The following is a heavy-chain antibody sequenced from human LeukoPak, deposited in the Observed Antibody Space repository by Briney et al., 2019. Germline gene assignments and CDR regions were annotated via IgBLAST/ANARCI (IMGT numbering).Heavy chain of an antibody. CDR1: GYSFTNYW. Sequence: GESLKISCKGSGYSFTNYWIGWVRQMPGKGLEWMGIIQPGDGDTRYSPSFQGQVTISADKSISTAYLQWRTLKASDTAMYYCAREYSGYDSHFDYWGQGTLVTVSS. J-gene: IGHJ4*02. CDR3: AREYSGYDSHFDY. D-gene: IGHD5-12*01. V-gene: IGHV5-51*01. CDR2: IQPGDGDT.